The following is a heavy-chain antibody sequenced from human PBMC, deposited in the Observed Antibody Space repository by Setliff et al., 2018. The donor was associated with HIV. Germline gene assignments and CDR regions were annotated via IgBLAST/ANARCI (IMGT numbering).Heavy chain of an antibody. D-gene: IGHD1-1*01. Sequence: GGSLRLSCAASGFTLSTYTMSWVRQAPGKGLEWISSISSNIIYIYYADSVRGRFTISRDNAKNSLYLQMNSLRVEDTAVYYCARTSTTTGTTLNWFDPWGQGTLVTVS. CDR1: GFTLSTYT. CDR3: ARTSTTTGTTLNWFDP. CDR2: ISSNIIYI. J-gene: IGHJ5*02. V-gene: IGHV3-21*01.